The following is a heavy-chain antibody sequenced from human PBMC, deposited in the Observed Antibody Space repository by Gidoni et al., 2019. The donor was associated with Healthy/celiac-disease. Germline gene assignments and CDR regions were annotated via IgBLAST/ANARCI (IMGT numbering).Heavy chain of an antibody. V-gene: IGHV4-31*03. CDR1: GGSISSGGYY. CDR2: IYYSGST. CDR3: ARAGNIKAAAVGRHYYYYGMDV. Sequence: QVQLQESGPGLVKPSQTLSLTCTVSGGSISSGGYYWSWNRQHPGKGLEWIGYIYYSGSTYYNPSLKSRVTISVDTSKNQFSLKLSSVTAADTAVYYCARAGNIKAAAVGRHYYYYGMDVWGQGTTVTVSS. D-gene: IGHD6-13*01. J-gene: IGHJ6*02.